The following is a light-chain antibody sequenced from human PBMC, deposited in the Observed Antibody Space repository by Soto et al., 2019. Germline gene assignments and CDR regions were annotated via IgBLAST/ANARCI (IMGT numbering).Light chain of an antibody. CDR1: QSISTI. Sequence: DIQMTHSQSSLPAPVGDRVTITCRASQSISTILNWYQQRPGKAPNLLIYAASNLQSGVPSRFSGSGSGTDFTLTIGSLQPEDFAIYYCQQSYNSPLTFGGGTRVEI. CDR2: AAS. CDR3: QQSYNSPLT. V-gene: IGKV1-39*01. J-gene: IGKJ4*01.